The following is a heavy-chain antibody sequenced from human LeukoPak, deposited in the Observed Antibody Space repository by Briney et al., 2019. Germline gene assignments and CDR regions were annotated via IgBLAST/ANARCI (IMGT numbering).Heavy chain of an antibody. Sequence: GGSLRLSCAASGFTFSSYAMSWVRQAPGKGLEWVSSISGSDGTTYYADSVKGRFTISRDNSKNTLYLQMNSLRAEDTAVYYCARDLFWSGYSRKSFDYWGQGTLVTVSS. D-gene: IGHD3-3*01. CDR1: GFTFSSYA. CDR2: ISGSDGTT. CDR3: ARDLFWSGYSRKSFDY. V-gene: IGHV3-23*01. J-gene: IGHJ4*02.